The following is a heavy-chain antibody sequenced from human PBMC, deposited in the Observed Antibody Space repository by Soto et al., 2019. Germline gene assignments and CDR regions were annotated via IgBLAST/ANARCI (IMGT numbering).Heavy chain of an antibody. CDR1: GGTLNNYA. CDR2: ILPVSAPP. V-gene: IGHV1-69*13. Sequence: GASVKVSCKASGGTLNNYAINWVRQAPGQGLEWMGGILPVSAPPDYAQKFQGRVSITADHSTSTVYMELSRLKSDDTAVYFCATDSNYDVSNSIWGQGTLVTVSS. J-gene: IGHJ4*02. CDR3: ATDSNYDVSNSI. D-gene: IGHD3-3*01.